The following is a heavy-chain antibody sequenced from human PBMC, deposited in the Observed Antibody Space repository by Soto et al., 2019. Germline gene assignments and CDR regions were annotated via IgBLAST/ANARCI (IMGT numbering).Heavy chain of an antibody. CDR1: GGSISSYY. J-gene: IGHJ3*02. CDR2: IYYSGST. D-gene: IGHD3-16*01. V-gene: IGHV4-59*01. CDR3: AGVWGGAFDI. Sequence: QVQLQESGPGLVKPSETLSLTCTVSGGSISSYYWSWIRQPPGKGLEWIGYIYYSGSTNYNPSLKSRVTISVDTAKNPFSLKLSSVTGADTAVYYCAGVWGGAFDIWGQGKMVTVSS.